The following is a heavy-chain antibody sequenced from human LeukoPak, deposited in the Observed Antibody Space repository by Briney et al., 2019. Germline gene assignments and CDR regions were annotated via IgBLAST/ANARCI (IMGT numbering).Heavy chain of an antibody. CDR1: GFTVSSNY. D-gene: IGHD2-2*01. V-gene: IGHV3-53*01. Sequence: GGSLRLSCAASGFTVSSNYMSWVRQAPGKGLEWVSVIYSGGSTYYADSVKGRFTISRDNSKNMLYLQMNSLRAEDTAVYYCSGGCSSTSCPVGWGQGTLVTVSS. J-gene: IGHJ4*02. CDR3: SGGCSSTSCPVG. CDR2: IYSGGST.